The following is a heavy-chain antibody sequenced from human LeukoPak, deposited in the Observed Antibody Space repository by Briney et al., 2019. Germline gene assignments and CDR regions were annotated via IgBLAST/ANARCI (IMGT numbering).Heavy chain of an antibody. V-gene: IGHV4-39*07. CDR1: GGSISSHY. J-gene: IGHJ3*02. CDR2: IYYSGST. D-gene: IGHD2-15*01. CDR3: ARAGSGPGGAFDI. Sequence: SETLSLTCTVSGGSISSHYWGWTRQPPGKGLEWIGSIYYSGSTYYNPSLKSRVTISVDTSKNQFSLKVISVTAADTAVYYCARAGSGPGGAFDIWGQGTMVTVSS.